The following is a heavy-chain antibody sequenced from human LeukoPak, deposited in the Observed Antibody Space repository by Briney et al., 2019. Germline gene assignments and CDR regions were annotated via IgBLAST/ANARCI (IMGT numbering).Heavy chain of an antibody. D-gene: IGHD6-13*01. J-gene: IGHJ4*02. CDR2: ISYDGSNK. CDR3: AKDLEGEQRLVIDY. V-gene: IGHV3-30*18. Sequence: PGGSLRLSCAAPGFTFSSYGMHWVRQAPGKGLEWVAVISYDGSNKYYADSVKGRFTISRDNSKNTLYLQMNSLRAEDTAVYYCAKDLEGEQRLVIDYWGQGTLVTVSS. CDR1: GFTFSSYG.